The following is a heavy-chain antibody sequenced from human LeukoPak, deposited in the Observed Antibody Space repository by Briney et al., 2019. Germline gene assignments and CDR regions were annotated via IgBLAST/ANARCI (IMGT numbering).Heavy chain of an antibody. CDR1: GYTLTELS. D-gene: IGHD2-2*01. CDR2: FDPEDGET. J-gene: IGHJ6*02. V-gene: IGHV1-24*01. Sequence: ASVKVSCKVSGYTLTELSMHWVRQAPGKGLEWMGGFDPEDGETIYAQKFQGRVTMTEDTSTDTAYMELSSLRSEDTAVYHCATSSSLFVGGQGRTYYYGMDVWGQGTTVTVSS. CDR3: ATSSSLFVGGQGRTYYYGMDV.